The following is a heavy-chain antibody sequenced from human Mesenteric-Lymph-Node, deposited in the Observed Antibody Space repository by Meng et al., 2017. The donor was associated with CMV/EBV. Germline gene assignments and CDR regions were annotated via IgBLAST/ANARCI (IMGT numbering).Heavy chain of an antibody. CDR1: GYSFIDSW. D-gene: IGHD3-10*01. V-gene: IGHV5-51*01. CDR2: IYPGDSDT. J-gene: IGHJ3*02. Sequence: GESLKISCEGSGYSFIDSWIGWVRQMPGKGLEWMGSIYPGDSDTRYNPSLQGQVTISADKSTATAYLQWSSLKASDTAMYYCARTMVRGVIILPDAFDIWGQGTMVTVSS. CDR3: ARTMVRGVIILPDAFDI.